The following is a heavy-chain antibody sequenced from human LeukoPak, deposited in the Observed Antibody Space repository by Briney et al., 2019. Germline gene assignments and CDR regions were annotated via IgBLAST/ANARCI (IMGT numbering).Heavy chain of an antibody. D-gene: IGHD6-13*01. V-gene: IGHV3-74*03. CDR1: GFTVSSNF. J-gene: IGHJ4*02. CDR2: INSDGSST. CDR3: ARGGAAAAFDY. Sequence: GGSLRLSCAASGFTVSSNFMSWVRQAPGKGLVWVSHINSDGSSTTYADSVKGRFTISRDNAKNTLYLQMNSLRAEDTAVYYCARGGAAAAFDYWGQGTLVAVSS.